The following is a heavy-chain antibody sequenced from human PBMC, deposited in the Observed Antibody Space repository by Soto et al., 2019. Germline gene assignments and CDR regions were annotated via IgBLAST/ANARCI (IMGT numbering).Heavy chain of an antibody. Sequence: GGSLRLSCAASGFRVSSNYMSWVRQAPGKGLEWVSVIYSGGVTHYADSVKGRFLISRDNANNTLYLQMNSLRADDTAVYFCARDIPWLGYWGQGTLVTVSS. D-gene: IGHD2-2*02. CDR2: IYSGGVT. V-gene: IGHV3-53*01. J-gene: IGHJ4*02. CDR1: GFRVSSNY. CDR3: ARDIPWLGY.